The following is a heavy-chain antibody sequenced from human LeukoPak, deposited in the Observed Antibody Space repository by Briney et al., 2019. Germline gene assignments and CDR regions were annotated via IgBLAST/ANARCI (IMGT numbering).Heavy chain of an antibody. J-gene: IGHJ4*02. V-gene: IGHV4-39*07. CDR1: GGSMNGSSYY. D-gene: IGHD3-9*01. Sequence: SETLSLTCCVSGGSMNGSSYYWAWIRQPPGKGLEWIGNVYYTGSTYYKSSLKSRVTISLDMSKNHFSLKLSSVTAADTAVYFCARDGSDAFDEIDLWGQGTLVTVSS. CDR3: ARDGSDAFDEIDL. CDR2: VYYTGST.